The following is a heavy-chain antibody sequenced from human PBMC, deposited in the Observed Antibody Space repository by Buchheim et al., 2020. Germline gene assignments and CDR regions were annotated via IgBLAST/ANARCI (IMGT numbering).Heavy chain of an antibody. CDR3: ARDRGADAPIDY. CDR2: INRNGGEK. CDR1: GFNFGTLW. D-gene: IGHD4/OR15-4a*01. V-gene: IGHV3-7*01. J-gene: IGHJ4*02. Sequence: EVQLVESGGGLGRPGGSLRLSCVASGFNFGTLWMSWVRQVPGKGLEWVANINRNGGEKYYVDSVEGRFTISRDNAKNSLYLQMSSLRVEDTAVYYCARDRGADAPIDYWGQG.